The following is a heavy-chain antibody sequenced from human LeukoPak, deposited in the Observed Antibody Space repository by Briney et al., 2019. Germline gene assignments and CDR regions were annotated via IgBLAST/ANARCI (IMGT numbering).Heavy chain of an antibody. J-gene: IGHJ4*02. D-gene: IGHD3-3*01. CDR3: ARGLRAGNSAYYNAFDY. CDR1: GFTVGSSY. V-gene: IGHV3-66*01. CDR2: VYSGGTT. Sequence: PTGGSLRLSCAASGFTVGSSYMSWVRQAPGKGLEWVSVVYSGGTTYYADSVKGRFTISRDNSKNTLCLQMNSLRAEDTAVYYCARGLRAGNSAYYNAFDYWGQGTLVTVSS.